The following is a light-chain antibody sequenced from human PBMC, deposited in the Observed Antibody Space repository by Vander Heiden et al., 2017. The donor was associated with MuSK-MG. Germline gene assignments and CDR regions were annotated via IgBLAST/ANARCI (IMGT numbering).Light chain of an antibody. Sequence: DIQMTQSPSSLSASVGDRVTLTCRASQSISSYLNWYQQKPGKAPKLLIYTASSLQSGVPSRFSGNGSGTDFTLTISRLQPEEFASYYCQQSVSSPITFGGGTKVEIK. CDR3: QQSVSSPIT. V-gene: IGKV1-39*01. CDR2: TAS. J-gene: IGKJ4*01. CDR1: QSISSY.